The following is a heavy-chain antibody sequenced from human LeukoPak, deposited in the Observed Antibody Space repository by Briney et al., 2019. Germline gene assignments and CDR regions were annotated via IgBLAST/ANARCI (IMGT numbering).Heavy chain of an antibody. Sequence: ASVKVSCKASGYTFTSYYMHWVRQAPGQGLEWMGIINPSGGSTSYAQKFQGRVTMTRDMSTSTVYMELSSLRSEDTAAYYCARVAAEVVGVPGAIGFGWLRRDYYYMDVWGKGTTVTVSS. J-gene: IGHJ6*03. CDR1: GYTFTSYY. CDR2: INPSGGST. CDR3: ARVAAEVVGVPGAIGFGWLRRDYYYMDV. D-gene: IGHD2-2*02. V-gene: IGHV1-46*01.